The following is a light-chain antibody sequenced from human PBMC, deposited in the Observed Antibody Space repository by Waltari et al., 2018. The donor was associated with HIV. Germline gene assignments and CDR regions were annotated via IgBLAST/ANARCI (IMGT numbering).Light chain of an antibody. V-gene: IGKV3-20*01. CDR3: QQFGSSPQGSRVT. CDR2: GAS. J-gene: IGKJ2*01. CDR1: QSVSSRY. Sequence: EIVLTQSPGTLSLSPGERATLSCRASQSVSSRYLAWYQQKPGQAPRLLIYGASSRATGIPYRFSGSVSGTDFTLTISILEPEDFAVYYCQQFGSSPQGSRVTFGQGTKLEIK.